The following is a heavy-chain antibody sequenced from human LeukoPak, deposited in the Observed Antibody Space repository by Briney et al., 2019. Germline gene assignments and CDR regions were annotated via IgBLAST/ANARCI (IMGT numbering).Heavy chain of an antibody. D-gene: IGHD6-6*01. CDR1: GYTFTSYD. Sequence: ASVKVSCKASGYTFTSYDINWVRQATGQGLEWMGWMNPNSGNTGYAQKFQGRVNMSRNTSISTAYMELSSLRSEDTAVYYCARGIVPLSIAAYFYYYYYMDVWGKGTTVTVSS. CDR2: MNPNSGNT. J-gene: IGHJ6*03. V-gene: IGHV1-8*01. CDR3: ARGIVPLSIAAYFYYYYYMDV.